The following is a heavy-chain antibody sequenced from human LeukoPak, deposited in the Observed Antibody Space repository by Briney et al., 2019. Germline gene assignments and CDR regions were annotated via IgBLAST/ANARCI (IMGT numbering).Heavy chain of an antibody. CDR1: GFTFSSYV. CDR3: AKDHDHENQWFDP. V-gene: IGHV3-23*01. Sequence: GGTLRLSCAASGFTFSSYVMSWGRQAPGKGLEWVSTINKNGGETYYADSVKGRFTISRDNSRNTLYLQMNSLRAEDTAVYYCAKDHDHENQWFDPWGQGTLVTVSS. D-gene: IGHD2/OR15-2a*01. J-gene: IGHJ5*02. CDR2: INKNGGET.